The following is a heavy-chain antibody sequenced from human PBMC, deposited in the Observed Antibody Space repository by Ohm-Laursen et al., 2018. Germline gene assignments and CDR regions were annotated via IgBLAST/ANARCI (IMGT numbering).Heavy chain of an antibody. Sequence: GASVKVSCKASGGTFSSYAISWVRQAPGQGLEWMGRIIPILGIANYAQKFQGRVTITADKSTSTAYMELSSLRSEDTAVYFCARGGGSSGYYLYWYFDLWGRGTLVTVSS. CDR2: IIPILGIA. D-gene: IGHD3-22*01. V-gene: IGHV1-69*04. CDR3: ARGGGSSGYYLYWYFDL. CDR1: GGTFSSYA. J-gene: IGHJ2*01.